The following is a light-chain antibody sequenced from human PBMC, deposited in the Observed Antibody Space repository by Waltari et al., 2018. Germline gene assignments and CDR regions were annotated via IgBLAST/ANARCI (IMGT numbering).Light chain of an antibody. V-gene: IGKV3-15*01. Sequence: EIVMTQSPVTLSVSPGERDNLSCRASQSVRSNLAWYQQKPGQAPRLLIYGASTRATGIPARFSGSGSGTEFTLTISSLQSEDFAVYYCQQYNSWPPYTFGQGTKLEIK. J-gene: IGKJ2*01. CDR2: GAS. CDR3: QQYNSWPPYT. CDR1: QSVRSN.